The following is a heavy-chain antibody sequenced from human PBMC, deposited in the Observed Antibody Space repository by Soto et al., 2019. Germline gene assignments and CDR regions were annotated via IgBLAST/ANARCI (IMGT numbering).Heavy chain of an antibody. CDR2: SYYSGTT. D-gene: IGHD1-20*01. CDR3: TRRYNWNGNYFDP. V-gene: IGHV4-39*01. CDR1: GGSISSGDYY. Sequence: SETLSLTCTVSGGSISSGDYYWSWIRQPPGKGLEWIGSSYYSGTTYFNPSLKSRATISVDTSKNQFSLRLTSVTAADTAIYYCTRRYNWNGNYFDPWGPGALVTVSS. J-gene: IGHJ5*02.